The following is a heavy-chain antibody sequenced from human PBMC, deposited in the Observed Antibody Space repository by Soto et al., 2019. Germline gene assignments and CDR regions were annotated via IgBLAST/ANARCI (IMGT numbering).Heavy chain of an antibody. CDR3: ARGLSSSWYYFDY. V-gene: IGHV4-31*03. Sequence: SETLSLTCTVSGGSISSGGYYWSWIRQHPGKGLEWIGYIYYSGSTYYNPSLKSRVTISVDTSKNQFSLKLSSVTAADTAVYYCARGLSSSWYYFDYWGQGTLVTVSS. CDR2: IYYSGST. J-gene: IGHJ4*02. CDR1: GGSISSGGYY. D-gene: IGHD6-13*01.